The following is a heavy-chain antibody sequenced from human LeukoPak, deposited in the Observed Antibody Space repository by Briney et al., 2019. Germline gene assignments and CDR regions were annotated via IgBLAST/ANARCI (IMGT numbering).Heavy chain of an antibody. CDR2: ISYDGSNK. CDR3: AKDGSYYDSSGYYYDAFDI. J-gene: IGHJ3*02. D-gene: IGHD3-22*01. CDR1: GFTFSSYG. V-gene: IGHV3-30*18. Sequence: GGSLRLSCAASGFTFSSYGMHWVRQAPGKGLEWVGVISYDGSNKYYADSVKGRFTISRDNSKNTLYLQMNSLRAEDTAVYYCAKDGSYYDSSGYYYDAFDIWGQGTMVTVSS.